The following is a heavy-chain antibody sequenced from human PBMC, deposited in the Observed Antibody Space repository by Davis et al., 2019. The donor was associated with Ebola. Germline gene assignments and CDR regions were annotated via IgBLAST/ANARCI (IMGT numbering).Heavy chain of an antibody. Sequence: GESLKISCAASGFTSGRYAMTWVRQAPGKGLEWVSALSGSGGLSYYADSVKGRFTISRDNSKNTLYLQMDSLTAEDTAVYYCARGGETVTGTASHGMDVWGQGTAVTVSS. D-gene: IGHD1-14*01. CDR3: ARGGETVTGTASHGMDV. V-gene: IGHV3-23*01. CDR1: GFTSGRYA. J-gene: IGHJ6*02. CDR2: LSGSGGLS.